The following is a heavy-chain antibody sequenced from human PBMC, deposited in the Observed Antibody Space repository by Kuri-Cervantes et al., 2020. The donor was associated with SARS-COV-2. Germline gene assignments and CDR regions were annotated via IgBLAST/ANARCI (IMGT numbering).Heavy chain of an antibody. Sequence: SETLSLTCTVSGGSISSYYWSWIRQPPGKGLEWIGYIYYSGSTYYNPSLKSRVTISVDTSKNQFSLKLSSVTAADTAVYYCARSLQLVRFDYRGQGTLVTVSS. CDR2: IYYSGST. CDR3: ARSLQLVRFDY. V-gene: IGHV4-59*08. D-gene: IGHD6-6*01. J-gene: IGHJ4*02. CDR1: GGSISSYY.